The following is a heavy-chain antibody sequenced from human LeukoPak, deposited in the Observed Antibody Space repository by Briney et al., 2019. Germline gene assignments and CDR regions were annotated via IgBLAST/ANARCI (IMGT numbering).Heavy chain of an antibody. CDR2: SGGGVSA. D-gene: IGHD3-10*01. J-gene: IGHJ4*02. CDR1: GFMFIDYA. Sequence: GGSLRLSCVDSGFMFIDYARTSVLQAPGKGLEWVSSSGGGVSAYYADSVRGRFSISRDNSKNTLYLQMHSLTAEDTAVYFCAKSLTVTPGVDKPHDYWGPGTLVTVSS. V-gene: IGHV3-23*01. CDR3: AKSLTVTPGVDKPHDY.